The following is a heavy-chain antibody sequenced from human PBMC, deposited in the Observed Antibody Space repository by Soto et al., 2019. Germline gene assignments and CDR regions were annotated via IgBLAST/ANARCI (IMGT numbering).Heavy chain of an antibody. J-gene: IGHJ5*02. D-gene: IGHD3-10*01. CDR2: IIPILGIA. CDR3: VNDGSGSLVLYNWFDP. Sequence: QVQLVQSGAEVKKPGSSVKVSCKASGGTFSSYTISWVRQAPGQGLEWMGRIIPILGIANYAQKFQGRVTITADKSTSTAYMELSSLRSEDTAVYYCVNDGSGSLVLYNWFDPWGQGTLVTVSS. V-gene: IGHV1-69*02. CDR1: GGTFSSYT.